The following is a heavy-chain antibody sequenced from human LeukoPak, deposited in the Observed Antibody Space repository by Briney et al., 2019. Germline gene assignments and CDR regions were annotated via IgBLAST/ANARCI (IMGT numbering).Heavy chain of an antibody. CDR2: ISNRSSTI. CDR3: ARRGDSDY. V-gene: IGHV3-48*02. J-gene: IGHJ4*02. D-gene: IGHD3-16*01. Sequence: GGSLRLSCAASGFIFSSYSVNWVRQAPGKGLEGISYISNRSSTILYADSVKGRFTISRDNAKNSLFLQMNSLRDEDTAVYYCARRGDSDYWGQGTLVTVSS. CDR1: GFIFSSYS.